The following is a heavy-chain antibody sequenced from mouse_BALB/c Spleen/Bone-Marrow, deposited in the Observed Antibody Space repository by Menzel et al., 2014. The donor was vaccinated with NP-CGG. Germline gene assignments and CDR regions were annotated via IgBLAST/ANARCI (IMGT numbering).Heavy chain of an antibody. V-gene: IGHV1-18*01. J-gene: IGHJ3*01. D-gene: IGHD2-1*01. Sequence: EVKLVESGPELVKPGASMKISCKASGYSFTGYTMNWVKQSHGENLEWIGLINPYNGGTSYNQKFKGKATLTVDKSSSTAYMELLSLTSEDSAVYYCARDGNGFAYWGQGTLVTVSA. CDR1: GYSFTGYT. CDR2: INPYNGGT. CDR3: ARDGNGFAY.